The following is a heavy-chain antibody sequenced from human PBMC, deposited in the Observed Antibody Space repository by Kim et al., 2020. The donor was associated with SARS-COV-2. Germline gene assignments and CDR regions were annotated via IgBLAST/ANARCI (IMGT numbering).Heavy chain of an antibody. CDR1: GFTFSSYA. CDR3: ARDRSSSWYYYYYGMDV. CDR2: ISYDGSNK. Sequence: GGSLRLSCAASGFTFSSYAMHWVRQAPGKGLEWVAVISYDGSNKYYADSVKGRFTISRDNSKNTLYLQMNSLRAEDTAVYYCARDRSSSWYYYYYGMDVWGQGTTVTVSS. J-gene: IGHJ6*02. V-gene: IGHV3-30-3*01. D-gene: IGHD6-13*01.